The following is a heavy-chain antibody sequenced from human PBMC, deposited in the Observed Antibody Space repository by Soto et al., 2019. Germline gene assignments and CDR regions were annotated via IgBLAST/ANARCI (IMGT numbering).Heavy chain of an antibody. Sequence: SQPMSHTCTVSEGSISSGSYYWNWIRQPPGKGLEWIGYIYYSGSTNYNPSLKSRVTISVDTSKNQFSLKLRSEDTAVYYCAREKTSYGMDVWGQGTTVTVSS. CDR2: IYYSGST. J-gene: IGHJ6*02. CDR3: AREKTSYGMDV. CDR1: EGSISSGSYY. V-gene: IGHV4-61*01.